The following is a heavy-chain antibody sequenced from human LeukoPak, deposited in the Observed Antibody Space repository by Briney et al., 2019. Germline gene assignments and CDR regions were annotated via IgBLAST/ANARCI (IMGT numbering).Heavy chain of an antibody. CDR3: ARAVEGYYYDSSGYYYDY. J-gene: IGHJ4*02. Sequence: GGSLRLSCAASGFTVSSNYTSWVRQAPGKGLEWVPVIYSGGSTYYADSVKGRFTISRDNSKNTLYLQMNSLRAEDTAVYYCARAVEGYYYDSSGYYYDYWGQGTLVTVSS. V-gene: IGHV3-53*01. CDR1: GFTVSSNY. CDR2: IYSGGST. D-gene: IGHD3-22*01.